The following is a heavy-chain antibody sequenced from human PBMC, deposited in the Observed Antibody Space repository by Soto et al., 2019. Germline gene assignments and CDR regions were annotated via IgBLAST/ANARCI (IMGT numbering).Heavy chain of an antibody. V-gene: IGHV1-46*01. J-gene: IGHJ6*02. CDR1: ADTFTSYY. Sequence: ASVKVSCKAPADTFTSYYIHWVRQAPGHGLEWMGIINPNGGSTRFAQKFQGRVTMTRDTSTSTVYMDLRSLTSEDTAVYYCARVHCGECRPGEWFYYYGMDVWGQGTTVTVSS. CDR3: ARVHCGECRPGEWFYYYGMDV. CDR2: INPNGGST. D-gene: IGHD3-3*01.